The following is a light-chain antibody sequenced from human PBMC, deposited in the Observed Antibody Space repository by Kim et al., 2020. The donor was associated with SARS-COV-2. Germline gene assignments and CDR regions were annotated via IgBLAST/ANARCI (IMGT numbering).Light chain of an antibody. CDR3: QQYDNRPLT. CDR1: QDLSNN. V-gene: IGKV1-33*01. J-gene: IGKJ4*01. Sequence: ASVGDRVTMTCQASQDLSNNLNWYQHKPGKAPKLLIYDASDLGTGVTSRFSESGSGTHLTFTISSLQPEDIATYYCQQYDNRPLTFGGGTQVDIK. CDR2: DAS.